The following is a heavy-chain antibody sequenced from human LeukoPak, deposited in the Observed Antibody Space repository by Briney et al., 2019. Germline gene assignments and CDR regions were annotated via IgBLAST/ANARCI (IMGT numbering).Heavy chain of an antibody. V-gene: IGHV3-53*01. J-gene: IGHJ4*02. CDR2: IDIGGGTP. D-gene: IGHD4/OR15-4a*01. CDR1: GFAVSSNH. Sequence: AGSLRLSCAASGFAVSSNHMNWVGQAPWKGLEGVSSIDIGGGTPYYADSVKGRFTISRDNSKNTLYLQMNSLRAEDTALYFCANEVRPNDYWGRGTLVTVSS. CDR3: ANEVRPNDY.